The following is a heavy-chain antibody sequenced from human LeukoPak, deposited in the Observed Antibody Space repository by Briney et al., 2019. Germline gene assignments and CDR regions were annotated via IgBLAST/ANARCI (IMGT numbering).Heavy chain of an antibody. CDR1: GLTVSSNY. CDR3: ASFGDSSGYYGGYFDY. V-gene: IGHV3-66*02. D-gene: IGHD3-22*01. J-gene: IGHJ4*02. CDR2: IYSGGST. Sequence: PGGSLRLSCAASGLTVSSNYVSWVRQAPGKGLEWVSVIYSGGSTYYADSVKGRFTISRDNSKNTLYLQMNSLRAEDTAVYYCASFGDSSGYYGGYFDYWGQGTLVTVSS.